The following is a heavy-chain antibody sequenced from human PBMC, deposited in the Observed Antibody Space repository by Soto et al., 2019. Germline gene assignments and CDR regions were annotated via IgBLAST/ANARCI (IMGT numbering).Heavy chain of an antibody. CDR3: ARDLGSSWYGYLDY. CDR1: GGSISSYY. D-gene: IGHD6-13*01. V-gene: IGHV4-59*01. J-gene: IGHJ4*02. CDR2: SYYSGST. Sequence: SETLSLTCTVSGGSISSYYWSCIRQPPGKGLEGIGYSYYSGSTNYNPSLKSRVTISVDTSKNQFSLKLSSVTAADTAVYYCARDLGSSWYGYLDYWGQGTMVTVSS.